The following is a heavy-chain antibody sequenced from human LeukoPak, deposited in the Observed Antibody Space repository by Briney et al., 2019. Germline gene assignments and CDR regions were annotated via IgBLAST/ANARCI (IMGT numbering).Heavy chain of an antibody. Sequence: TGGSLRLSCAASGFTFSSYWMSWVRQAPGKGLEWVANIKQDGSEKYYVDSVKGRFTISRDNAKNSLYLQMNSLRAEDTAVYYCAKERHYDLADYWGQGTLVTVSS. CDR1: GFTFSSYW. D-gene: IGHD3-3*01. CDR2: IKQDGSEK. CDR3: AKERHYDLADY. J-gene: IGHJ4*02. V-gene: IGHV3-7*03.